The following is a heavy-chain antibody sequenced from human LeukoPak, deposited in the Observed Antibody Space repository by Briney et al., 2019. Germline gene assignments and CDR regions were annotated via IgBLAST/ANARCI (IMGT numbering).Heavy chain of an antibody. J-gene: IGHJ3*02. CDR2: IYPGDSDT. CDR1: GYSFTSYW. V-gene: IGHV5-51*01. Sequence: GESLKISCKGSGYSFTSYWIGWVRQMPGKGLEWMGIIYPGDSDTRYSPSFQGQVTISADKSISTAYLQWSSLKASDTAMYYCARGGLAAGGYDAFDIWGQGTMVTVSS. D-gene: IGHD6-13*01. CDR3: ARGGLAAGGYDAFDI.